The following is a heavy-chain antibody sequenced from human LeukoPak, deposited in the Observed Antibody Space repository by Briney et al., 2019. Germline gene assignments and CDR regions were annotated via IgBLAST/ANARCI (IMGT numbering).Heavy chain of an antibody. CDR3: ASTYCSSTSCYTSRDFDY. CDR1: GGTFSSYA. V-gene: IGHV1-69*05. Sequence: SVKVSCKASGGTFSSYAISWVRQAPGQGLEWMGGIIPIFGTANYAQKFQGRVTITTDESTSTAYMELSSLRSEDTAVYYCASTYCSSTSCYTSRDFDYWGQGTLVTVSS. J-gene: IGHJ4*02. D-gene: IGHD2-2*02. CDR2: IIPIFGTA.